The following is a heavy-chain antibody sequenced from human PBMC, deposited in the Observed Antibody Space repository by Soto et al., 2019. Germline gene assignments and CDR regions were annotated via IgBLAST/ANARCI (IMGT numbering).Heavy chain of an antibody. CDR1: GGSISSYY. Sequence: QVQLQESGPGLVKPSETLSLTCTVSGGSISSYYWSWIRQPPGKGLEWIGHIYYSGSTNYNPSLKSRVTISVDTSKNQFSLKLSSVTAADTAVYYCARRPATTRWFDPWGQGTLVTVSS. CDR3: ARRPATTRWFDP. CDR2: IYYSGST. V-gene: IGHV4-59*01. J-gene: IGHJ5*02. D-gene: IGHD1-26*01.